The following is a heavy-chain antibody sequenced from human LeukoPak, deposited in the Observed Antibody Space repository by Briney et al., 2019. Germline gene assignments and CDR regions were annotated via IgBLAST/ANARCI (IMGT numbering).Heavy chain of an antibody. Sequence: PGRSLRLSCAASGFTFSDYSMHWVRQAPGKGLEWVAVISYNGGITHYADSVKGRFTVSRDNSKSTAYLQMNSLRGEDTATFYCARGSRQKDYWAQGTLVTVST. D-gene: IGHD2-15*01. J-gene: IGHJ4*02. CDR1: GFTFSDYS. CDR3: ARGSRQKDY. V-gene: IGHV3-30*01. CDR2: ISYNGGIT.